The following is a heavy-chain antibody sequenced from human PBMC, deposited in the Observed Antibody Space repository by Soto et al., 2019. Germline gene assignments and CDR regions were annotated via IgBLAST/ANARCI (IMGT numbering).Heavy chain of an antibody. D-gene: IGHD2-15*01. V-gene: IGHV1-69*13. CDR2: IIPIFGPA. Sequence: SEKVSCKASGGTFSSYAISWVRQAPGQGLEWMGEIIPIFGPANYAQKFQGRVTITADESTSTAYMELSSLRFEDMAVYYCARGLGYCSGGSCYSGTYNWFDPWG. CDR1: GGTFSSYA. J-gene: IGHJ5*02. CDR3: ARGLGYCSGGSCYSGTYNWFDP.